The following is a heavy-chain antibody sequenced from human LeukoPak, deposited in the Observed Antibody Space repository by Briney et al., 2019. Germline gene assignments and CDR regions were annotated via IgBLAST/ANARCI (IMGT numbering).Heavy chain of an antibody. J-gene: IGHJ3*02. CDR1: GFTFDDYA. CDR2: ISWNSGSI. Sequence: PGRSLRLSCAASGFTFDDYAMHWVRQAPGKGLEWVSGISWNSGSIGYADSVKGRFTISRDNAKNSLYLQMNSLRAEDTAVYYCAREGRQQLVLNAFDIWGQGTMVTVSS. CDR3: AREGRQQLVLNAFDI. V-gene: IGHV3-9*01. D-gene: IGHD6-13*01.